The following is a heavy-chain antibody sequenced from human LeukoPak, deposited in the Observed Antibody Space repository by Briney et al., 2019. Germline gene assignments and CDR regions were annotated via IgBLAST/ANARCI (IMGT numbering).Heavy chain of an antibody. CDR2: INWNGGST. Sequence: GGSLRLSCAASGFTFDDYGMSWVRQAPGKGLEWVSGINWNGGSTGYADSVKGRFTISRDNAKNSLYLQMNSLRAEDTAVYYCARDRLVNHYYYMDVWGKGTTVTVSS. J-gene: IGHJ6*03. D-gene: IGHD3-9*01. CDR3: ARDRLVNHYYYMDV. CDR1: GFTFDDYG. V-gene: IGHV3-20*04.